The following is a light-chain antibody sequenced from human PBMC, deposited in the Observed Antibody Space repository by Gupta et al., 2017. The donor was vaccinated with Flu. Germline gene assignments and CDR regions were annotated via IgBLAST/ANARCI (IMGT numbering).Light chain of an antibody. Sequence: SYELTQAPSVSVSPGQKATITCSGDRLGVKYASWYQQRPGLSPVLVIYEDSKRPSGIPERFSGANSGTTATLTISGTQTRDEADYYCQAWDFNSVIFGGGTKLTVL. CDR2: EDS. CDR3: QAWDFNSVI. CDR1: RLGVKY. J-gene: IGLJ2*01. V-gene: IGLV3-1*01.